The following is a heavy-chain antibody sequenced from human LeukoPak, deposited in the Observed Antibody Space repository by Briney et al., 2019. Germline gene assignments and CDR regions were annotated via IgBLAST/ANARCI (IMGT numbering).Heavy chain of an antibody. V-gene: IGHV3-30-3*01. CDR1: GFTFSDFW. J-gene: IGHJ4*02. Sequence: GGSLRLSCAGSGFTFSDFWMTWVRQTPGKGLEWVAVISYDGSNKYYADSVKGRFTISRDNSKNTLYLQMNSLRAEDTAVYYCAREMRFLESGYFDYWGQGTLVTVSS. CDR2: ISYDGSNK. CDR3: AREMRFLESGYFDY. D-gene: IGHD3-3*01.